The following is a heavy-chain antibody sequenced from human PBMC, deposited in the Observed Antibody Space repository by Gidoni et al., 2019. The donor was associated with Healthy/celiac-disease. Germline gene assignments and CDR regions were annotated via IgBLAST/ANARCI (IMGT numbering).Heavy chain of an antibody. CDR1: GFTFSSYA. CDR3: ARDGPGAMREHNALDI. Sequence: VASGGGVVQPGRSLRLSCAASGFTFSSYAMHCVRQAPGQGLEWVAVISYDGSNKYYADSVKGRFTIARDNSKNTLYMQMTSLRAEDTAVYYCARDGPGAMREHNALDIWGQGTMVTVSS. J-gene: IGHJ3*02. CDR2: ISYDGSNK. D-gene: IGHD2-2*01. V-gene: IGHV3-30-3*01.